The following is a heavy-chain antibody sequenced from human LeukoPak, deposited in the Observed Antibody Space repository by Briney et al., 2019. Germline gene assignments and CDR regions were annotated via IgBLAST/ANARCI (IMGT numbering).Heavy chain of an antibody. V-gene: IGHV1-18*01. CDR3: ARGNYYDSSGYYVNAFDI. D-gene: IGHD3-22*01. J-gene: IGHJ3*02. CDR2: ISAYNGNT. Sequence: ASVKVSCKASGYTFTSYGISWVRQAPGQGLEWMGWISAYNGNTDYAQKLQGRVTMTTDTSTSTAYMELRSLRSDDTAVYYCARGNYYDSSGYYVNAFDIWGQGTMVTVSS. CDR1: GYTFTSYG.